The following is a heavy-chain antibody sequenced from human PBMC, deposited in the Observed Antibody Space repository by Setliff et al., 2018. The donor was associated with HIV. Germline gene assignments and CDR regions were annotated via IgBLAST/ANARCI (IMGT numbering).Heavy chain of an antibody. J-gene: IGHJ4*02. CDR2: IHAGSGDT. CDR3: ARDHPGIAY. Sequence: ASVKVSCKASGYTFTNNVMHWVRQAPGQRLEWMGWIHAGSGDTQYSQKFQGRVTITRDTSASTVYMELSRLRSEDTAMYYCARDHPGIAYWGQGTMVTVS. V-gene: IGHV1-3*01. CDR1: GYTFTNNV.